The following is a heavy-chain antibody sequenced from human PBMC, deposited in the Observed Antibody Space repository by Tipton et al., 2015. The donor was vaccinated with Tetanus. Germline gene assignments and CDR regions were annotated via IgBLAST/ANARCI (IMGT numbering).Heavy chain of an antibody. CDR1: GYSFSTFW. CDR2: IYPGDSDT. J-gene: IGHJ4*02. V-gene: IGHV5-51*01. Sequence: VQLVQSGAEVKKPGESLKISCKGSGYSFSTFWTGWERQMPGKGLEWMGIIYPGDSDTRYRPSFQGQVTIPVDNSINTAYLQWSGLKALVSSMFYCARAHCTDGVCNFACWGQGALVTVAS. D-gene: IGHD2-8*01. CDR3: ARAHCTDGVCNFAC.